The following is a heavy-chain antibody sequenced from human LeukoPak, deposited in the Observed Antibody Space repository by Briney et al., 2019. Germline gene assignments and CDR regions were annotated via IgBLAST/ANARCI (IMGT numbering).Heavy chain of an antibody. J-gene: IGHJ5*02. D-gene: IGHD3-9*01. CDR3: ARIYYDIVTGYRRFVP. Sequence: ASVKVSCKASGYTFTSYDINWLRQATGQGLEWMGWRNPNSGNTGYAQKFQGRVTMTRNTSISTAYMELSSLRSEDTAVYYCARIYYDIVTGYRRFVPWGQGTLVTVSS. V-gene: IGHV1-8*01. CDR1: GYTFTSYD. CDR2: RNPNSGNT.